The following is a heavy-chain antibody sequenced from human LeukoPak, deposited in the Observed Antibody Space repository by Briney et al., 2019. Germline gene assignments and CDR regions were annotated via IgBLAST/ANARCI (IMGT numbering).Heavy chain of an antibody. V-gene: IGHV4-34*01. Sequence: SETLSLTCTVSGGSISSYYWSWIRQPPGKGLEWIGEINHSGSTNYNPSLKSRVTISVDTSKNQFSLKLSSVTAADTAVYYCARATYYYGSGSDYYYYGMDVWGQGTTVTVSS. D-gene: IGHD3-10*01. J-gene: IGHJ6*02. CDR1: GGSISSYY. CDR3: ARATYYYGSGSDYYYYGMDV. CDR2: INHSGST.